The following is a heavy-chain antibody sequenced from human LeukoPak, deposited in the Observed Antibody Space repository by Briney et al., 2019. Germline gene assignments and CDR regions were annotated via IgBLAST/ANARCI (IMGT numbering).Heavy chain of an antibody. CDR3: AREMYCSGGSCYGDAFDI. J-gene: IGHJ3*02. D-gene: IGHD2-15*01. CDR1: GFTVSSSY. Sequence: GGSLRLSCAVSGFTVSSSYMSWVRQAPGRGLEWVSVIYSGGSTYYADSVKGRFSISRDKSKNTLYLQMNSLRAEDTALYYCAREMYCSGGSCYGDAFDIWGQGTMVTVSS. V-gene: IGHV3-66*01. CDR2: IYSGGST.